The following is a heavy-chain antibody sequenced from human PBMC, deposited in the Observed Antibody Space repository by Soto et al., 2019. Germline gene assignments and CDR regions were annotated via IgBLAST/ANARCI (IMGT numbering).Heavy chain of an antibody. CDR2: IWYDGSNE. CDR1: GFTFSSYG. J-gene: IGHJ1*01. Sequence: QVQLVESGGGVVQPGRSLRLSCAASGFTFSSYGMHWVRQAPGKGLEWVALIWYDGSNEYYVDSVKGRFTISRDNSKNMLFVEMNSLRAEDVTMYYYAREEYSIWTEYMHHWGQGTMVTVA. V-gene: IGHV3-33*01. D-gene: IGHD3-3*02. CDR3: AREEYSIWTEYMHH.